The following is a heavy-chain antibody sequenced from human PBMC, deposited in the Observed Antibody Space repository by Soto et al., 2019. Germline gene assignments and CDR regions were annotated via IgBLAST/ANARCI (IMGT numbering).Heavy chain of an antibody. CDR1: GFSFRSYS. V-gene: IGHV3-48*02. CDR2: ISSSNRTI. CDR3: AREGWPLLQTGMDV. J-gene: IGHJ6*02. Sequence: HHGGSLRLSCAASGFSFRSYSMNWVRQAPGKGLEWVSYISSSNRTINYADSVKGRFIISRDNAKNSLYLQMHSLRDEDTAVYYCAREGWPLLQTGMDVWGQGTTVTVSS. D-gene: IGHD2-15*01.